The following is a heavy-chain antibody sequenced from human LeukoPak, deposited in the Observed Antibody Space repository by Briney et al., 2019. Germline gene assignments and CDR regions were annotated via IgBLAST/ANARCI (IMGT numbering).Heavy chain of an antibody. D-gene: IGHD6-19*01. CDR2: FSYSGST. CDR3: ARHPGIAVAGDAFDF. Sequence: SETLSLTCTVSGDSITTTSHYWGWIRQPPGKGLEWIVSFSYSGSTYDNPSLKSRVTISVDRSKNQFSLRLSSVTAADTAVYYCARHPGIAVAGDAFDFWGPGKVVTVSS. CDR1: GDSITTTSHY. V-gene: IGHV4-39*01. J-gene: IGHJ3*01.